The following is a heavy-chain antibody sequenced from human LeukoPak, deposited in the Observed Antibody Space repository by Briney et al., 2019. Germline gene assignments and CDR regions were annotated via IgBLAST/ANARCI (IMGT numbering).Heavy chain of an antibody. D-gene: IGHD6-6*01. J-gene: IGHJ4*02. CDR2: ISGSGGST. V-gene: IGHV3-23*01. CDR1: GFSFGSYT. CDR3: AKAAAARPAFDY. Sequence: GGSLRLSCAASGFSFGSYTMSWVRQAPGKGLEWVSAISGSGGSTYYADSVKGRFTISRDNSKNTLYLQMNSLRAEDTAVYYCAKAAAARPAFDYWGQGTLVTVSS.